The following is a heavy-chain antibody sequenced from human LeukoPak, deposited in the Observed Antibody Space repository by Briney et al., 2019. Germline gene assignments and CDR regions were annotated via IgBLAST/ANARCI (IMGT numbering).Heavy chain of an antibody. J-gene: IGHJ5*02. Sequence: GGSLRLTCVASGLTFSSYSMNWVRQAPGKGLEWISYISSSSSTIYYADSVKGRFTISRDNAKNSLYLQMNSLRAEDTAVYYCASGKGHDFWSGYLSWFDPWGQGTLVTVST. V-gene: IGHV3-48*04. CDR1: GLTFSSYS. CDR2: ISSSSSTI. D-gene: IGHD3-3*01. CDR3: ASGKGHDFWSGYLSWFDP.